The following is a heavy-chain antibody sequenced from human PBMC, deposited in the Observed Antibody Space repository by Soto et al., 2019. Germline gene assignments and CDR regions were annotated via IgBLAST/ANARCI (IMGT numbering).Heavy chain of an antibody. CDR1: GFFLSNNW. V-gene: IGHV3-11*06. J-gene: IGHJ6*02. Sequence: QVQLVEFGGGWVKPGESLRLSCIGSGFFLSNNWMTWIRQAPGKGLEWVSYISASGDYTIYADSLKGRFTISRDNARNSLWLQINSLTAEDTAVYYCARSSGWRQVGVYNYGLDVWGQGTTVIVSS. CDR2: ISASGDYT. CDR3: ARSSGWRQVGVYNYGLDV. D-gene: IGHD2-8*01.